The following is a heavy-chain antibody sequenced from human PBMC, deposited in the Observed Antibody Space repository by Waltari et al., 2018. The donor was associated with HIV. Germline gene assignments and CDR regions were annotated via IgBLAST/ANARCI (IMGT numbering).Heavy chain of an antibody. D-gene: IGHD4-17*01. J-gene: IGHJ4*02. CDR1: GFTFDDYT. Sequence: EVQLVESGGVVVQPGGSLRLSCAASGFTFDDYTMHWVRQAPGKGLEWVSLISWDGGSTYYADSVKGRFTISRDNSKNSLYLQMNSLRTEDTALYYCAKVGNDYGDYAYFDYWGQGTLVTVSS. CDR3: AKVGNDYGDYAYFDY. V-gene: IGHV3-43*01. CDR2: ISWDGGST.